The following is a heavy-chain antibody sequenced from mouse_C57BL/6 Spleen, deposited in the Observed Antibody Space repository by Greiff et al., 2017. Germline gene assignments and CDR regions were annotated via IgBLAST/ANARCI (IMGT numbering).Heavy chain of an antibody. CDR2: ISSGGDYI. V-gene: IGHV5-9-1*02. Sequence: EVKLMESGAGLVKPGGSLKLSCAASGFTFSSYAMSWVRQTPEKRLEWVAYISSGGDYIYYADTVKGRVTISRDNARNTLYLQMSSLKSEDTAMYYCTRGDWDGIAYWGQGTLVTVSA. J-gene: IGHJ3*01. CDR3: TRGDWDGIAY. CDR1: GFTFSSYA. D-gene: IGHD4-1*01.